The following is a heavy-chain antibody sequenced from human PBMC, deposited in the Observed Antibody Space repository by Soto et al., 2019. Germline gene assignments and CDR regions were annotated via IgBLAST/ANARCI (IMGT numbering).Heavy chain of an antibody. D-gene: IGHD5-12*01. J-gene: IGHJ4*02. CDR3: ARGYSGYENFDN. CDR1: GFTFTKYY. CDR2: INPSGDST. Sequence: ASVKVSCKASGFTFTKYYRHWVRQAPGQGLEWMGMINPSGDSTSYAQKFQGRVTMTRDTSTSTVNVELSSLRSEDTAVYFCARGYSGYENFDNWGQGTLVTVS. V-gene: IGHV1-46*03.